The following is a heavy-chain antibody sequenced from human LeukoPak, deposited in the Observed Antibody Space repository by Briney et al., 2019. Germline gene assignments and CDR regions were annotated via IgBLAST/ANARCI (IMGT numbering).Heavy chain of an antibody. CDR2: ISNAGGGT. Sequence: PGGSLRLSCAASGFIFNNYGLIWVRQAPGKGLEWVSAISNAGGGTNYADFVKGRFTISRDNSKNTLFLQMNSLRAEDTALYYCAKGSSGYFVDLWGQGTLVTVSS. D-gene: IGHD3-22*01. CDR1: GFIFNNYG. J-gene: IGHJ5*02. CDR3: AKGSSGYFVDL. V-gene: IGHV3-23*01.